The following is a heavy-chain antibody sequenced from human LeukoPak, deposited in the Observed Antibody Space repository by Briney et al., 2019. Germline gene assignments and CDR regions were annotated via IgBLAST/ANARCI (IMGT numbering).Heavy chain of an antibody. D-gene: IGHD3-16*01. Sequence: ASVKVSCKASGYTFTSYGISWVRQAPGQGLEWMGWISAYNGNTNYAQKLQGRVTMTTDTSTSTAYMELGSLRSDDTAVYYCARGGDPRSSPRGYYYYYMDVWGKGTTVTVSS. CDR1: GYTFTSYG. V-gene: IGHV1-18*01. J-gene: IGHJ6*03. CDR2: ISAYNGNT. CDR3: ARGGDPRSSPRGYYYYYMDV.